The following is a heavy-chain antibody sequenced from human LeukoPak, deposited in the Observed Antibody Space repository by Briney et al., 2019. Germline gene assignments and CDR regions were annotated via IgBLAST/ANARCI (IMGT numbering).Heavy chain of an antibody. CDR1: GGSISDFY. V-gene: IGHV4-4*07. CDR3: ARDFDF. CDR2: IYSGGST. J-gene: IGHJ4*02. Sequence: SETLSLICTVSGGSISDFYWSWIRQPAGKGLEWIGRIYSGGSTNYNPSLKSRVTMSVDTSKKQFSLNLGSVTTADTAVYYCARDFDFWGQGTLVTVSS.